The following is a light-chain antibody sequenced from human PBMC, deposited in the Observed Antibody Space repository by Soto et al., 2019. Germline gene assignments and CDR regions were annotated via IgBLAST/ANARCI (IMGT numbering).Light chain of an antibody. CDR3: QQYDGLPPYT. CDR1: QDIKDF. J-gene: IGKJ2*01. Sequence: DIQMTQSPSSLSASVGDRVTITCQASQDIKDFLNWYRQKPGKAPKLLIYDASNLEPGVPSRFSGRGSGTDFTFTIASLQPEDIATYYCQQYDGLPPYTFGQGTKLEIK. CDR2: DAS. V-gene: IGKV1-33*01.